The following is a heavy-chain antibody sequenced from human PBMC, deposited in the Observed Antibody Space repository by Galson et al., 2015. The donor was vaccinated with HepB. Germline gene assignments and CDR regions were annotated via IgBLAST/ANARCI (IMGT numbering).Heavy chain of an antibody. CDR3: ARTFYFDY. V-gene: IGHV3-30*03. CDR1: GFTFSRYD. J-gene: IGHJ4*02. D-gene: IGHD3-16*01. Sequence: SLRLSCAASGFTFSRYDMHWVRQAPGKGLEWVALISYDGSGEYYADSVKGRFTISRDNSENTVYLQMHSLRVEDTAVYYCARTFYFDYWGQGTLVTVSS. CDR2: ISYDGSGE.